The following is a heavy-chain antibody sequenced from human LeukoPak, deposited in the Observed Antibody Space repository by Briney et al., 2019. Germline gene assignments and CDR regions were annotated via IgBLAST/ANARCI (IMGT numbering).Heavy chain of an antibody. Sequence: GGSLRLSCAAFGFTFSSYAMHWVRQAPGKGLEWVAVISYDGSNKYYADSVKGRFTISRDNSKNTLYLQMNSLRAEDTAVYYCAKTYCSGGSCYSDEYGMDVWGQGTTVTVSS. V-gene: IGHV3-30-3*02. CDR1: GFTFSSYA. J-gene: IGHJ6*02. CDR2: ISYDGSNK. CDR3: AKTYCSGGSCYSDEYGMDV. D-gene: IGHD2-15*01.